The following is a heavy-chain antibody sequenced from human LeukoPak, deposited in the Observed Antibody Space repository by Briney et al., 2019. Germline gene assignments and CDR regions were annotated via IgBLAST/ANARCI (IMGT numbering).Heavy chain of an antibody. CDR2: INTNTGNP. CDR3: ARFPGEWFTLYYFDY. CDR1: GYTFTSYA. V-gene: IGHV7-4-1*02. J-gene: IGHJ4*02. D-gene: IGHD3-3*01. Sequence: ASVKVSRKASGYTFTSYAMNWVRRAPGQGLEWMGWINTNTGNPTYAQGFTGRFVFSLDTSVSTAYLQISSLKAEDTAVYYCARFPGEWFTLYYFDYWGQGTLVTVSS.